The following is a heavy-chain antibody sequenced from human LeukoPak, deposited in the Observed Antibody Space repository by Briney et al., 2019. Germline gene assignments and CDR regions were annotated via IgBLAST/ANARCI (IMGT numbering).Heavy chain of an antibody. D-gene: IGHD1-7*01. Sequence: SETLSLTCTVSGGSISSYYWSWIRQPPGKGLEWIGYIYYSGSTNYNPSLKSRVTISADTSKNQFSLKLSSVTAADTAVYYCARSITGTTGWFDPWGQGTLVTVSS. V-gene: IGHV4-59*01. CDR2: IYYSGST. J-gene: IGHJ5*02. CDR3: ARSITGTTGWFDP. CDR1: GGSISSYY.